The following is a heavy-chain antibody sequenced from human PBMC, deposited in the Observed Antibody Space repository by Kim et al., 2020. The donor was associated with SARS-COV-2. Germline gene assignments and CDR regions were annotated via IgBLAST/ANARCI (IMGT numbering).Heavy chain of an antibody. J-gene: IGHJ5*02. Sequence: SETLSLTCTVSGASISTGSHYWSWIRQPAGKGLEYIGRIYTSGNTNYHPSLKSRFTISMDTSKSQFSLKLSSVTAADTAVYYCVRVARGYTSTWYETSWGQGTLVTVSS. D-gene: IGHD6-13*01. CDR1: GASISTGSHY. CDR2: IYTSGNT. V-gene: IGHV4-61*02. CDR3: VRVARGYTSTWYETS.